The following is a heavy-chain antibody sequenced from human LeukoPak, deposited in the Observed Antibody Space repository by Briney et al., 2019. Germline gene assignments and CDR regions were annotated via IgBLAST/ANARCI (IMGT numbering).Heavy chain of an antibody. Sequence: PGESLRLSCAASGFTFSNYWMSWVRQAPGKGLEWVANINQDGSEKYYADSVKGRFTISRDNSKNTLYLQMNSLRAEDTAMYYCAKGRGGLIIVPKEVDVWGNGTTVTVSS. J-gene: IGHJ6*04. CDR1: GFTFSNYW. V-gene: IGHV3-7*01. CDR2: INQDGSEK. D-gene: IGHD3-22*01. CDR3: AKGRGGLIIVPKEVDV.